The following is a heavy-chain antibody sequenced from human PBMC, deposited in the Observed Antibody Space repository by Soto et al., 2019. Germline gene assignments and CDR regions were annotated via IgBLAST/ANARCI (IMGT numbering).Heavy chain of an antibody. Sequence: QVQLVESGGGVVQPGRSPRLSCAASGFIFSSYGIHWVRQAPGKGLEWVAGISYDGSNKYYADSVKGRFTISRDNSKNTLYLQMNSLRAEDTAVYYCAKDTYYYDSSGYYIFDSWGQGTLVTVSS. CDR3: AKDTYYYDSSGYYIFDS. CDR1: GFIFSSYG. CDR2: ISYDGSNK. D-gene: IGHD3-22*01. V-gene: IGHV3-30*18. J-gene: IGHJ4*02.